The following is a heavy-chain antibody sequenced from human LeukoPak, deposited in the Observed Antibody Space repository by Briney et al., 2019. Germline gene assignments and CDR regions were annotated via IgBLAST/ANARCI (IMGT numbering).Heavy chain of an antibody. Sequence: SETLSLTCTVSGGSISSHYWSWIRQPPGKGLEWIGYIYYSGSTNYNPSLKSRVTISVDTSKNQFSLKLSSVTAADTAVYYCARGDQGIAVAGYWFDPWGQGTLVTVSS. CDR1: GGSISSHY. J-gene: IGHJ5*02. CDR3: ARGDQGIAVAGYWFDP. V-gene: IGHV4-59*11. CDR2: IYYSGST. D-gene: IGHD6-19*01.